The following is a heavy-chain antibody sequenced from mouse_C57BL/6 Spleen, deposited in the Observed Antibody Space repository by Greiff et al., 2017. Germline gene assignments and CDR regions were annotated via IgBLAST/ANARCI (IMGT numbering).Heavy chain of an antibody. CDR3: ARETDYDYDGKVLDY. J-gene: IGHJ4*01. Sequence: EVQLVESGAELVRPGSSVKMSCKTSGYTFTSYGINWVKQRPGKGLEWIGYIDIGNGYTEYNEKFKGKATLTSDTSSSTAYMQLSSLTSEDSAIYFCARETDYDYDGKVLDYWGQGTSVTVSS. D-gene: IGHD2-4*01. CDR1: GYTFTSYG. V-gene: IGHV1-58*01. CDR2: IDIGNGYT.